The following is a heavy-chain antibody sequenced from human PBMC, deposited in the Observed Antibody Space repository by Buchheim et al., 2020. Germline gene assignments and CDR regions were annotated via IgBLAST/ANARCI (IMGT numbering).Heavy chain of an antibody. CDR3: ARGLFRPNGGWGSYRPTDY. CDR1: GGSFSGYY. V-gene: IGHV4-34*01. D-gene: IGHD3-16*02. Sequence: QVQLQQWGAGLLKPSETLSLTCAVYGGSFSGYYWSWIRQPPGKGLEWIGEINHSGSTNYNPSLKSRVTISVDTSKNQFSLKVRSVTAAETGVYCCARGLFRPNGGWGSYRPTDYWGQGNL. J-gene: IGHJ4*01. CDR2: INHSGST.